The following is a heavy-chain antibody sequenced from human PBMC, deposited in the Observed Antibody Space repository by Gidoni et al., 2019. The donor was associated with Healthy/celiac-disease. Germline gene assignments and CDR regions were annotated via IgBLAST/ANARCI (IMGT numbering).Heavy chain of an antibody. V-gene: IGHV5-51*01. D-gene: IGHD3-22*01. CDR1: GYSFTSYW. CDR2: IYPGDSDT. Sequence: EVQLVQSGAEVKKPGESLKIYCKGSGYSFTSYWIGWVRQMPGKGLEWMGIIYPGDSDTRYSPSFQGQVTISADKSISTAYLQWSSLKASDTAMYYCARPDYYDSSGYYKGAFDIWGQGTMVTVSS. CDR3: ARPDYYDSSGYYKGAFDI. J-gene: IGHJ3*02.